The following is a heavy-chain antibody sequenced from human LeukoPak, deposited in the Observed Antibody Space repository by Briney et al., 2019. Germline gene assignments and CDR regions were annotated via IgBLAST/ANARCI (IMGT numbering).Heavy chain of an antibody. V-gene: IGHV1-58*02. J-gene: IGHJ6*02. CDR2: IVVGSGNT. CDR3: AADLLRFLEWLPGDYGMDV. Sequence: GASVKVSCKASGFTFTSSAMQWVRQARGQRLEWIGWIVVGSGNTNYAQKFQERVAITRDMSTSTAYMELSSLRSEDTAVYYCAADLLRFLEWLPGDYGMDVWGQGTTVTVSS. CDR1: GFTFTSSA. D-gene: IGHD3-3*01.